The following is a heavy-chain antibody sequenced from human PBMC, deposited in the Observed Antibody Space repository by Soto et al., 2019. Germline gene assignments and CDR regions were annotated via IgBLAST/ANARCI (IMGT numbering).Heavy chain of an antibody. CDR3: ASGSSGDQHLDGMGV. CDR1: GFSLSTTGVG. J-gene: IGHJ6*02. Sequence: SGPTLVNPTQTLTLTCTFSGFSLSTTGVGVGWIRQPPGKALEWLAVIYWDDDKRYSPSLKSRLTISKGTSKNQVVLTMTNMDPVDTATYYCASGSSGDQHLDGMGVWGQGTTVTVSS. V-gene: IGHV2-5*02. CDR2: IYWDDDK. D-gene: IGHD6-6*01.